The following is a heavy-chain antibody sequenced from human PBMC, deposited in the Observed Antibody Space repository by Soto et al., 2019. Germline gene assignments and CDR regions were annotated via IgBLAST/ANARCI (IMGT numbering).Heavy chain of an antibody. D-gene: IGHD1-26*01. V-gene: IGHV4-59*08. CDR3: ARRYGGNIDY. Sequence: SETLSLTCTVSGGSISSYYWSWIRQPPGKGLEWIGYIYYSGSTYYNPSLKSRVTISVDTSKNQFSLKLSSVTAADTAVYYCARRYGGNIDYWGQGTLVTVS. CDR2: IYYSGST. CDR1: GGSISSYY. J-gene: IGHJ4*02.